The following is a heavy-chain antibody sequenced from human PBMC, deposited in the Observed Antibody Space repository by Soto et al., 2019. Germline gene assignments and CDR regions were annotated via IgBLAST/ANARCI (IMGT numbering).Heavy chain of an antibody. CDR3: ATLWFGEADY. CDR1: GGSMSTSYY. CDR2: IYYSGST. V-gene: IGHV4-39*01. Sequence: QLQLQESGPGLLKPSETLSLTCTVSGGSMSTSYYWGWIRQPPGKGLEWIGCIYYSGSTYYNPSLKSRVTISVDTSKNQFSLKLTSVTAADTSVYYCATLWFGEADYWGQGTLVTVSS. D-gene: IGHD3-10*01. J-gene: IGHJ4*02.